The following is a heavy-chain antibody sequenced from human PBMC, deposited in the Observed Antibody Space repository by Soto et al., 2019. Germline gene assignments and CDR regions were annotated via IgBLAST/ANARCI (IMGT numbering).Heavy chain of an antibody. J-gene: IGHJ3*02. V-gene: IGHV3-11*01. CDR3: ARDVGGGGAFDI. Sequence: QVQLVESGGGLVKPGGSLRLSCAASGFRFSDFHMSWIRQAPGKGLEWISYIRDSGSYVYYANSVKGRLTVSRDNAKNSLYLQMSSLSAEDTAVYYCARDVGGGGAFDIWGQGTMVTVSS. D-gene: IGHD3-16*01. CDR2: IRDSGSYV. CDR1: GFRFSDFH.